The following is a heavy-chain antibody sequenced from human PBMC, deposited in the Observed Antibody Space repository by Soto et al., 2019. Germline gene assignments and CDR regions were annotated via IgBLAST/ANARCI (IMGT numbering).Heavy chain of an antibody. J-gene: IGHJ2*01. CDR1: GYTFNNYG. CDR3: ARCYCSVGSCYTCWHFDL. D-gene: IGHD2-15*01. Sequence: QVQLVQSGAEVKKPGASVKVSCKASGYTFNNYGISWVRQAPGQGIEWMGWIGPYNGNTDHAQNFQGRVTMTTDTSTKSAYMELRSLRSDDTALYYGARCYCSVGSCYTCWHFDLWGRGTLVTVSS. V-gene: IGHV1-18*01. CDR2: IGPYNGNT.